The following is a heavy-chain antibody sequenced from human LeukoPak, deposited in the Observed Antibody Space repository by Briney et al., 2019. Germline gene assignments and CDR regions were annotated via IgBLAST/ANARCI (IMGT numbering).Heavy chain of an antibody. V-gene: IGHV3-7*05. D-gene: IGHD3-10*01. CDR2: IKQDGSEK. CDR3: ARGSGSFFYY. J-gene: IGHJ4*02. Sequence: GGSLRLSCAASGFTFSTYWMSWVRQAPGKGLGWVANIKQDGSEKYYVDSVEGRFTISRDNAKNSLYLQMNSLRAEDTAVYYCARGSGSFFYYWGQGTLVTVSS. CDR1: GFTFSTYW.